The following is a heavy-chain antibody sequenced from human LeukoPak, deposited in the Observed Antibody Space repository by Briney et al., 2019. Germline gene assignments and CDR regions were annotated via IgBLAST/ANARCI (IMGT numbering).Heavy chain of an antibody. CDR3: AGGYYYYMDV. CDR1: GGSISSSSYY. Sequence: SETLSLTCTFSGGSISSSSYYWGWIRQPPGKGLEWIGSIYYSGSTYYNPSLKSRVTIPVDTSKNQFSLKLSSVTAADTAVYYCAGGYYYYMDVWGKGTTVTVSS. CDR2: IYYSGST. J-gene: IGHJ6*03. V-gene: IGHV4-39*01. D-gene: IGHD2-15*01.